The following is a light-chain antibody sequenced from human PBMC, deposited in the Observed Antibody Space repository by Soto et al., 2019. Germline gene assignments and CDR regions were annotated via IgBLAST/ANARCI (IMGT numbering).Light chain of an antibody. Sequence: EIVMTQSPATLSVSPGERATLSCRASQSTSSKVGWYQQKPGQAPRLLSNGASTRATGVPPRFSGSGSGTEFTLSISSLQSEDFAVYYCQQYTIWSSITFGQGTRLEIK. CDR3: QQYTIWSSIT. V-gene: IGKV3-15*01. CDR2: GAS. J-gene: IGKJ5*01. CDR1: QSTSSK.